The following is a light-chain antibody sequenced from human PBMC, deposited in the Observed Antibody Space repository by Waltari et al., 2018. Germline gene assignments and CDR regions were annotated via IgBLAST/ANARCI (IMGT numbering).Light chain of an antibody. CDR1: SRDIGGRNF. Sequence: QSALTQPPSASGSPGQSVTIPCPGTSRDIGGRNFVSRYQQRPGKAPRFLIYDVNKRPSGVSDRFSGSKSGNTASLTVSGLQPDDEATYYCSAFAGSNNFGVFGGGTKLTVL. V-gene: IGLV2-8*01. J-gene: IGLJ3*02. CDR2: DVN. CDR3: SAFAGSNNFGV.